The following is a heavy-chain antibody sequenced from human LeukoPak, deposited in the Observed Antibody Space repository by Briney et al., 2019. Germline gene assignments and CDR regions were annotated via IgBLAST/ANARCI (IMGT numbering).Heavy chain of an antibody. Sequence: ASVKISCKVSGYTFTDYYMHWVQQAPGKGLEWMGLVDPEDGETIYAEKSQGRVTITADTSTGTAYMELSSLRSEDTAVYYCATITMVRGVSYYFDYWGQGTLVTVSS. CDR3: ATITMVRGVSYYFDY. J-gene: IGHJ4*02. D-gene: IGHD3-10*01. CDR2: VDPEDGET. CDR1: GYTFTDYY. V-gene: IGHV1-69-2*01.